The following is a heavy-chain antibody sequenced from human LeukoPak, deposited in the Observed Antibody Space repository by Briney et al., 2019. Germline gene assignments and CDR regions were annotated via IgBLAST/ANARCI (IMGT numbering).Heavy chain of an antibody. D-gene: IGHD2-21*01. J-gene: IGHJ1*01. CDR2: IYPDDSDT. V-gene: IGHV5-51*01. CDR3: ARLAYCGGDCYRTTRGYFQY. CDR1: GYSFTIYW. Sequence: GESLKISCKGSGYSFTIYWIGWVRQMPGKGLEWMGIIYPDDSDTKYSPSFQGQVTISADKSINTVYLQWSSLKASDTAMYYCARLAYCGGDCYRTTRGYFQYWGQGTLVTVSS.